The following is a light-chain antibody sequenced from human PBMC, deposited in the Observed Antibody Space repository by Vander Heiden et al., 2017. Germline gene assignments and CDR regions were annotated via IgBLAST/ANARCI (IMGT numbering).Light chain of an antibody. J-gene: IGLJ3*02. V-gene: IGLV8-61*01. Sequence: QTVVTQEPSFSVSPGGTVTRTCGLSSGSVSSNYYPSWYQQTPGHPPRTLIYNTNTRSSGVPDRFSGSILGNKAALTITGALADDESDYYCVLYMGSGIWVFGGGTKLTV. CDR3: VLYMGSGIWV. CDR2: NTN. CDR1: SGSVSSNYY.